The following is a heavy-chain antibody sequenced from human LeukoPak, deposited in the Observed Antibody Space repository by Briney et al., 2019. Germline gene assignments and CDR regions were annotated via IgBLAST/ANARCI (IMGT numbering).Heavy chain of an antibody. CDR3: AKTNGWFGELLAGAFDI. D-gene: IGHD3-10*01. CDR2: ISGDGGRT. J-gene: IGHJ3*02. V-gene: IGHV3-43*02. Sequence: AGGSLRLSCAASGFTFDDYAMHWVRQAPGKGLEWVSLISGDGGRTYYADSVKGRFTISRDNSKNSLYLQMNSLRTEDTALYYCAKTNGWFGELLAGAFDIWGQGTMVTVSS. CDR1: GFTFDDYA.